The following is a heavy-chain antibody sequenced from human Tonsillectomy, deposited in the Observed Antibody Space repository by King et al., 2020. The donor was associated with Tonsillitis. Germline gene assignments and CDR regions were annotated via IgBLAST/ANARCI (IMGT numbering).Heavy chain of an antibody. V-gene: IGHV3-21*01. CDR2: ISPTSDYI. Sequence: VQLVESGGGLVEPGGSLRLSCTASEFTFSGYSMNWVRQAPGKGPEWGSSISPTSDYIYYAEPLKGRFTVSRDNAKNSLYLQMNSLGAEDTAVYYCARGNSGSYQRDDALDIWGRGTRVTVS. D-gene: IGHD1-26*01. CDR3: ARGNSGSYQRDDALDI. CDR1: EFTFSGYS. J-gene: IGHJ3*02.